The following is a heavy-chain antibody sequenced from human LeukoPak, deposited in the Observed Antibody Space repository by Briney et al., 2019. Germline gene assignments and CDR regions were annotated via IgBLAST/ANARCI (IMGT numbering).Heavy chain of an antibody. CDR2: ISYTAVT. D-gene: IGHD5-18*01. CDR3: ARERGYSYGYYAFDI. V-gene: IGHV4-59*01. CDR1: GGSISSYF. J-gene: IGHJ3*02. Sequence: SATMSLTRAFSGGSISSYFGSWIRQPPRKGLGYMGFISYTAVTNYNSSLKSRVTISVDTSKNQFSLKLSSVTAADTAVYYCARERGYSYGYYAFDIWGQGTMVTVSS.